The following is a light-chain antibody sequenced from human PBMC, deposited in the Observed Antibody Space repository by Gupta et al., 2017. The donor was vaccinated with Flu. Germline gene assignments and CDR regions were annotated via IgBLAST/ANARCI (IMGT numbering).Light chain of an antibody. Sequence: SYVLTQPPSVSVAPGQTARITCGGDNVGSESVHWYQQKPGQAPVVLVEVESDRPSGIPERFSGSNSGTTGTLTISRVEVGDEADYYCQASDSTSDNEVFGRGTKRTVL. V-gene: IGLV3-21*02. J-gene: IGLJ2*01. CDR1: NVGSES. CDR2: VES. CDR3: QASDSTSDNEV.